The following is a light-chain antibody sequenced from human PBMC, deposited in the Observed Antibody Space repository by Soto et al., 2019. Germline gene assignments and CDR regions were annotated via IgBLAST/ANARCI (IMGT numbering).Light chain of an antibody. V-gene: IGLV2-14*01. J-gene: IGLJ2*01. CDR3: SSYISSRTLDVL. CDR2: DVS. Sequence: QSALTQPASVSGSPGQSITISCSGTNSDVDSYNFLSWYQQHPGKAPKLLIYDVSNRPSGVSNRFSGSKSGNTASLTISGLQAEDEADYYCSSYISSRTLDVLFGGGTKLTVL. CDR1: NSDVDSYNF.